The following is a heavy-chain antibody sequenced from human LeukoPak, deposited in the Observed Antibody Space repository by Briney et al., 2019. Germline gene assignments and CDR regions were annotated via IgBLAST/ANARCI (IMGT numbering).Heavy chain of an antibody. J-gene: IGHJ4*02. V-gene: IGHV3-48*03. Sequence: GSLRLSCAASGFTFSSYEMNWVRQAPGKGLEWVSYISSSGNTVYYADSVRGRFTISRDNAKNSLYLQMSSLRAEDTAVYYCARAANTAAGTPTLAIDYWGQGTLVTVSS. CDR3: ARAANTAAGTPTLAIDY. D-gene: IGHD6-13*01. CDR2: ISSSGNTV. CDR1: GFTFSSYE.